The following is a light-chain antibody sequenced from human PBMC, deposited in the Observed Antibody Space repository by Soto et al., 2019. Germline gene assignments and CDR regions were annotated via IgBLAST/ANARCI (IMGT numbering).Light chain of an antibody. V-gene: IGKV3D-15*01. CDR1: QNILRT. J-gene: IGKJ1*01. CDR3: HQYNNWPPWT. Sequence: VMTQSPVTLSVSPGETATLSCKASQNILRTLAWYQQKPGQPPRLLIYGASTRVTDIPARFSGNGSGTEFTLTISSLQSEDFAVYYCHQYNNWPPWTFGQGNKVEV. CDR2: GAS.